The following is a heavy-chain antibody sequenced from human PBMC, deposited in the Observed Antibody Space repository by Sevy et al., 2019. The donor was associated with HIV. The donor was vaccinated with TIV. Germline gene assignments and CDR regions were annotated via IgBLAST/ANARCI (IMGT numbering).Heavy chain of an antibody. J-gene: IGHJ6*02. CDR1: GFTLSDYY. CDR2: ISGSDDSGGDDTI. CDR3: ARDHVKDGKGGDYYYHAMDV. D-gene: IGHD3-16*01. Sequence: GGSLRLSCTASGFTLSDYYVSWIRQAPGKGLQWISYISGSDDSGGDDTIYYAASVKGRFTISRDNAKNSLYLQMSSLRADDAAVYYCARDHVKDGKGGDYYYHAMDVWGRGTTVTVSS. V-gene: IGHV3-11*01.